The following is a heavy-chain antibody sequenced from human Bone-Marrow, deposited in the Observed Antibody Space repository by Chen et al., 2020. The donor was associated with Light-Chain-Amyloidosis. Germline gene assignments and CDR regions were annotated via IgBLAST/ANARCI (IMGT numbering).Heavy chain of an antibody. Sequence: EVQLEQSGPEVKKPGESLKISCKGSGYTYPNYWIGWVRQMPVKGLEWMGVIYPDDSDAGYSPSFEGQVTISADKSITTAYLQWRSLKASDTAMYYCARRRDGYNFDYWGQGTLVTVSS. CDR3: ARRRDGYNFDY. CDR1: GYTYPNYW. CDR2: IYPDDSDA. V-gene: IGHV5-51*01. D-gene: IGHD5-12*01. J-gene: IGHJ4*02.